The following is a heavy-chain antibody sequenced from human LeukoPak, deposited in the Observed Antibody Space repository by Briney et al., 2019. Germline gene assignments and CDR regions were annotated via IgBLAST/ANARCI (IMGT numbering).Heavy chain of an antibody. D-gene: IGHD3-22*01. CDR2: INHSGST. CDR3: ARDSSGHYVDAFDI. V-gene: IGHV4-34*01. Sequence: ASETLSLTWAVYGGSFSVYYWSWISQPPGKGLAWVGEINHSGSTNYNPSLKSRVTISVDTSKNQFSLKLSSVTAADTAVYYCARDSSGHYVDAFDIWGQGTMVTVSS. CDR1: GGSFSVYY. J-gene: IGHJ3*02.